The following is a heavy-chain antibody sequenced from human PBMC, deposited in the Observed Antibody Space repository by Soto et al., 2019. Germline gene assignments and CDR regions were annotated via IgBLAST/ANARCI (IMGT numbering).Heavy chain of an antibody. CDR1: GFTFSSYG. CDR3: ARGAVAVPTGIQDAFDI. V-gene: IGHV3-33*01. CDR2: IWYDGSNK. Sequence: QVQLVESGGGVVQPGRSLRLSCAASGFTFSSYGMHWVRQAPGKGLEWVAVIWYDGSNKYYADSVKGRFTISRDNSKNTLYLQMNSLRAEDTAVYYCARGAVAVPTGIQDAFDIWGQGTMVTVSS. D-gene: IGHD6-19*01. J-gene: IGHJ3*02.